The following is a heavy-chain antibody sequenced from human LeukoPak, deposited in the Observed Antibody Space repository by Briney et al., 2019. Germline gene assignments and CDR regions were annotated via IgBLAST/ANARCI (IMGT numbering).Heavy chain of an antibody. D-gene: IGHD3-10*01. V-gene: IGHV1-2*02. CDR1: GYSFTAFY. J-gene: IGHJ4*02. Sequence: ASVKVSCKASGYSFTAFYIHWVPXAPGHGLEXLXXXXPRSGETNYAYKFRGRVTMTRDTSISTTYMDMGSLGSDDTAVYYCARDGEYGTGSYYRGCFDYWGQGTLVTVSS. CDR3: ARDGEYGTGSYYRGCFDY. CDR2: XXPRSGET.